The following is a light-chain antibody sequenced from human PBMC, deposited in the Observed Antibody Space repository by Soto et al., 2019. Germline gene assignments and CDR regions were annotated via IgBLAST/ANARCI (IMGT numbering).Light chain of an antibody. J-gene: IGLJ1*01. CDR2: DVS. Sequence: QSVLTQPASVSGSPGQSITISCTGTISDIGGYNYVSWYQQHPGKAPKLMIYDVSIRPSGVSDRFSGSKSANTASLTISGLQPEDEADYYCTSYATGGTHVFGTGTKVTVL. V-gene: IGLV2-14*03. CDR3: TSYATGGTHV. CDR1: ISDIGGYNY.